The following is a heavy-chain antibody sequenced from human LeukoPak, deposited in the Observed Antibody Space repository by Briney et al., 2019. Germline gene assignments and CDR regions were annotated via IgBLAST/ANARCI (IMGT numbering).Heavy chain of an antibody. CDR2: VYYSGNT. D-gene: IGHD3-3*01. CDR3: ARIKFWNGYYDY. J-gene: IGHJ4*02. Sequence: PSETLSLTCSVSGGSINNADYYWNWIRQRPGKGLEWIGYVYYSGNTYYNPSLKSRVTISIDTSKNQFSLTLSSVTAADTAVYYCARIKFWNGYYDYWGQGTLATVSS. V-gene: IGHV4-31*03. CDR1: GGSINNADYY.